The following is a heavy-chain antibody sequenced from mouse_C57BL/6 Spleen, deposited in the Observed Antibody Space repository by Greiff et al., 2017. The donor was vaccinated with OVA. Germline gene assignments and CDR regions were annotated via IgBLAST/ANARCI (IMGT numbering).Heavy chain of an antibody. D-gene: IGHD1-1*01. CDR1: GYTFTSYW. CDR3: GVTAVVATGYWYFDV. V-gene: IGHV1-52*01. J-gene: IGHJ1*03. CDR2: IDPSDSDT. Sequence: QVQLQQPGAELVRPGSSVKLSCKASGYTFTSYWMHWVKQRPIQGLEWIGNIDPSDSDTHYNQKFKDKATLTVDKSSSTAYMQLSSLTSADSAVYYGGVTAVVATGYWYFDVWGTGTTVTVSS.